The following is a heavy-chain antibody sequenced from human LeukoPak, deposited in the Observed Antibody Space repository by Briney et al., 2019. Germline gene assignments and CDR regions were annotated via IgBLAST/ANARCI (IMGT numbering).Heavy chain of an antibody. Sequence: GGSLRLSCAASGFTVSDNYMNWVRQAPGKGQEWVSVIFSGGSPYYADSVKGRFTISRDNSKNTLYLQMNRLRAEDTAVYYCARGHSSSSGSPDYWGQGALVTVSS. CDR1: GFTVSDNY. CDR2: IFSGGSP. D-gene: IGHD6-6*01. J-gene: IGHJ4*02. CDR3: ARGHSSSSGSPDY. V-gene: IGHV3-53*01.